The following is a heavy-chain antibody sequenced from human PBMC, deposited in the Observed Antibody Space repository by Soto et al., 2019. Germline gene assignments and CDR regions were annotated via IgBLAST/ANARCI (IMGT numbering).Heavy chain of an antibody. V-gene: IGHV3-74*01. CDR2: INSDGSYT. CDR3: VRAIGHYGMDV. J-gene: IGHJ6*02. Sequence: GGSLRLSCVASGFIFSNCWMYWARQAPGMGLVWVSHINSDGSYTTYADSVKGRFTISRDNAKNTLYLQMNSLRAEDTAVYYCVRAIGHYGMDVWGRGTTVTVSS. D-gene: IGHD3-22*01. CDR1: GFIFSNCW.